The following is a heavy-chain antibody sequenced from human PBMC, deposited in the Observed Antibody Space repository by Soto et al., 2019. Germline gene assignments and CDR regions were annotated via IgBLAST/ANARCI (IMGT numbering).Heavy chain of an antibody. CDR3: ARGSGSRCSSTSCENWFDP. CDR1: GFTFSSYD. Sequence: GGSLRLSCAASGFTFSSYDMHWVRQATGKGLEWVSAIGTAGDTYYPGSVKGRFTISRENAKNSLYLQMNSLRAGDTAVYYCARGSGSRCSSTSCENWFDPWGQGTLVTVSS. J-gene: IGHJ5*02. CDR2: IGTAGDT. D-gene: IGHD2-2*01. V-gene: IGHV3-13*01.